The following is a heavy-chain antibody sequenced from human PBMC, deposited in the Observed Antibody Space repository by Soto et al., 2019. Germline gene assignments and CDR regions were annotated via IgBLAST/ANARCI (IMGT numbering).Heavy chain of an antibody. CDR2: IYWDDYK. Sequence: QITLKESGPALVKPTQPLTLTCTFSGFSLSTSGVGVGWIRQPPGEALEWLALIYWDDYKHFSPSLESRLTTTKDTSKNPVVLTMTNMDPVDTATYYCLHKGGGDRILDYWGQGTLVTVSS. D-gene: IGHD3-16*01. CDR1: GFSLSTSGVG. V-gene: IGHV2-5*02. CDR3: LHKGGGDRILDY. J-gene: IGHJ4*02.